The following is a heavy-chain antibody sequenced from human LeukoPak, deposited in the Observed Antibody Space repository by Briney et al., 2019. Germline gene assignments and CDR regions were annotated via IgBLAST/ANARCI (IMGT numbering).Heavy chain of an antibody. J-gene: IGHJ4*02. CDR2: INTDGTVT. D-gene: IGHD6-19*01. V-gene: IGHV3-74*01. Sequence: GGSLRFSCAASGFTFSKYWMLWVRQAQGKGLESVSRINTDGTVTTYADSVKGRFTVSRDNADSTMFMQMNSVRDEDTAVYYCATKQWLAPPPDSWGQGTPVTVSS. CDR3: ATKQWLAPPPDS. CDR1: GFTFSKYW.